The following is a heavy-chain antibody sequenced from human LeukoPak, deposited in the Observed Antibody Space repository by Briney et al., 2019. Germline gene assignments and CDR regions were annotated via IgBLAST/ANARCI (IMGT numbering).Heavy chain of an antibody. J-gene: IGHJ4*02. D-gene: IGHD6-19*01. CDR2: IYPGDSHT. V-gene: IGHV5-51*01. Sequence: QLXXXXXEWMXIIYPGDSHTTYSPSFQRQVTISADKSISTAYLEWTSLKASDTAMYYCARHWRGSSGRPVGFDYWGQGTLVTVSS. CDR3: ARHWRGSSGRPVGFDY.